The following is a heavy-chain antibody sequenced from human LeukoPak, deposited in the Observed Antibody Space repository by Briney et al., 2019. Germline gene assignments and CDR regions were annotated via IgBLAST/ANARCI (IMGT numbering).Heavy chain of an antibody. CDR3: ARGSGSWWANWFDP. V-gene: IGHV4-34*01. Sequence: KSSETLSLTCAVSGGSFSGYYWSWIRQPPGKGLEWIGEINHSGSTNYNPSLKSRVTISVDTSKNQFSLKLSSVTAADTAVYYCARGSGSWWANWFDPWGQGTLVTVSS. CDR1: GGSFSGYY. J-gene: IGHJ5*02. D-gene: IGHD6-13*01. CDR2: INHSGST.